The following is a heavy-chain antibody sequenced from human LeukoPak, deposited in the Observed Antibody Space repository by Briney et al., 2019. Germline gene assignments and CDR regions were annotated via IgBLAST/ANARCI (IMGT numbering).Heavy chain of an antibody. Sequence: SETLSLTCTVSGDSISDFYFSWVRQPAGKGLEWIGRINASGTTRFNPSFKSRVTMSVDTSKNQVLLKLTSVTAADTAVYFCARGLSAAYDYNWFDPWGQGTLVTVSS. CDR2: INASGTT. V-gene: IGHV4-4*07. CDR1: GDSISDFY. J-gene: IGHJ5*02. CDR3: ARGLSAAYDYNWFDP. D-gene: IGHD5-12*01.